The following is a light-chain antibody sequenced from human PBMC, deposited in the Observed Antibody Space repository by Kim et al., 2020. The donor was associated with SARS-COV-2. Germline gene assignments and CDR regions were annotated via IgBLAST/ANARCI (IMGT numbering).Light chain of an antibody. CDR3: QVWDSSSDHPV. CDR2: YDS. V-gene: IGLV3-21*04. CDR1: NIVSKS. Sequence: TTVRLTRGGNNIVSKSVTWHQQKPGQAPVLVIYYDSDRPSGIPERLSGSKSGNTATLTISRVEAGDEADYYCQVWDSSSDHPVFGGGTQLTVL. J-gene: IGLJ3*02.